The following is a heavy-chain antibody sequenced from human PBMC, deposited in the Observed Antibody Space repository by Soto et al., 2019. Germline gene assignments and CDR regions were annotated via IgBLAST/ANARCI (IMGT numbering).Heavy chain of an antibody. CDR2: IYHSGST. CDR1: GDSISSSNW. D-gene: IGHD6-13*01. Sequence: SETLSLTCAVSGDSISSSNWWSWVRQPPGKGLEWIGEIYHSGSTNYNPSLKSRVTISVDKSKNQFSLKLSSVTAADTAVYYCATRPGYSSSWSIDYWGQGTLVTVSS. J-gene: IGHJ4*02. CDR3: ATRPGYSSSWSIDY. V-gene: IGHV4-4*02.